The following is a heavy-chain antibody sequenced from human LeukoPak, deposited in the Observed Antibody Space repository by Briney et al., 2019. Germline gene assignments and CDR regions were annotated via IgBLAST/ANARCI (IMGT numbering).Heavy chain of an antibody. J-gene: IGHJ4*02. CDR3: ARGPRQNSSYV. Sequence: SETLSLTCTVSGGSISSSNYYWGWIRQPPGKGLEWIGYIYYSGTTNYNPSLKSRVSISVDTSKQQFSLKLSSVTAADTAVYYCARGPRQNSSYVWCQGTLVNVSS. CDR1: GGSISSSNYY. V-gene: IGHV4-61*05. D-gene: IGHD6-19*01. CDR2: IYYSGTT.